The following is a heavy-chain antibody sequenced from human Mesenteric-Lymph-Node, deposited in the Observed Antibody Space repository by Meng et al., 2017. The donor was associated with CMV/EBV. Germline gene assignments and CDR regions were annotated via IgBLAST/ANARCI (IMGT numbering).Heavy chain of an antibody. J-gene: IGHJ4*02. V-gene: IGHV1-2*02. CDR1: GYTFTGYY. CDR3: AREDSSGWGGDY. D-gene: IGHD6-19*01. Sequence: ASVKVSCKASGYTFTGYYLHWVRQAPGQGLEWMGWINPNSGGTNYVQRFQGRVTMTRDTSISTAYMELSRLTSDDTAVYYCAREDSSGWGGDYWGQGTLVTVSS. CDR2: INPNSGGT.